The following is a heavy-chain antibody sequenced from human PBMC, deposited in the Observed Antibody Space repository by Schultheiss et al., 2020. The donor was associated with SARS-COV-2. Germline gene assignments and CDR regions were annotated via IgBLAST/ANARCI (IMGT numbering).Heavy chain of an antibody. CDR2: ISYDGSNK. D-gene: IGHD4-17*01. V-gene: IGHV3-30-3*01. CDR1: GFTFSSYA. J-gene: IGHJ6*02. Sequence: GGSLRLSCAASGFTFSSYAMHWVRQAPGKGLEWVAVISYDGSNKYYADSVKGRFTISRDNSKNTLYLQMNSLRAEDTAVYYCAKDPDYGDYYYYYYGMDVWGQGTTVTVSS. CDR3: AKDPDYGDYYYYYYGMDV.